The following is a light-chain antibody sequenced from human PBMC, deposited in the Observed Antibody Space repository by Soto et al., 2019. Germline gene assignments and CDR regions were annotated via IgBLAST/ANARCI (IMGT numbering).Light chain of an antibody. J-gene: IGKJ5*01. Sequence: IVVAQSPDPLTVSLGKRATINCRSSQSVLFSTNNKNYLAWYQQKPGQPPKLLLYWASTRESGVPDRFSGSGSGTDFSLTISRLEPEDFAVYHCQQYSSSPRTFGQGTRLEI. CDR3: QQYSSSPRT. CDR1: QSVLFSTNNKNY. CDR2: WAS. V-gene: IGKV4-1*01.